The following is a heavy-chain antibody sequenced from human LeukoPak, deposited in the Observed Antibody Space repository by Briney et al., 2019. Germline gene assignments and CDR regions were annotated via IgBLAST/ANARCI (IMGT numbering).Heavy chain of an antibody. J-gene: IGHJ4*02. CDR3: ARDLRTGSYLDY. CDR2: IPYDGSNM. CDR1: GFTFSSYA. V-gene: IGHV3-30*01. Sequence: TGGSLRLSCAASGFTFSSYAMHWVRQAPGKGLEWLAVIPYDGSNMYYAYSVKGRFTISRDNSKHTLSLQMNSLRAEDAAVYYCARDLRTGSYLDYWGQGTLVTVSS. D-gene: IGHD3/OR15-3a*01.